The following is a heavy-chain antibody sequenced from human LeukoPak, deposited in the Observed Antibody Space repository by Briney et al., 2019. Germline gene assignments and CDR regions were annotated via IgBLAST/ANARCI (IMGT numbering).Heavy chain of an antibody. CDR2: ISGSGGST. Sequence: PGGSLRLSCAASGFTFSSYAMSWVRQAPGKGLEWVSAISGSGGSTYYADSVKGRFAISTDNSKNTLYLQMNSLRVEDTAVYFCAARKVRGVWLYLDYWGQGTLVTVSS. D-gene: IGHD3-10*01. J-gene: IGHJ4*02. CDR1: GFTFSSYA. CDR3: AARKVRGVWLYLDY. V-gene: IGHV3-23*01.